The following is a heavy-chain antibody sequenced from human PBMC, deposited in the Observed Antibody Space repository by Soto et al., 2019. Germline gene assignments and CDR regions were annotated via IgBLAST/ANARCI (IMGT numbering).Heavy chain of an antibody. CDR3: ARQKYSSGWYGDWFEP. D-gene: IGHD6-19*01. J-gene: IGHJ5*02. V-gene: IGHV4-39*01. CDR1: GGSISSSSYY. CDR2: IYYSGST. Sequence: PSETLSLTCTVSGGSISSSSYYWGWIRQPPGKGLEWIGSIYYSGSTYYNPSLKSRVTISVDTSKNQFSLKLSSVTAADTAVYYCARQKYSSGWYGDWFEPWGQGTLVTVSS.